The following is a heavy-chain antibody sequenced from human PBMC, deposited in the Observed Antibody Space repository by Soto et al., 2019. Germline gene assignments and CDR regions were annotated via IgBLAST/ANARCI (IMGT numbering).Heavy chain of an antibody. CDR3: AREEDSSGYYYYYYYGMDV. Sequence: EAQLVESGGGLVQPGGSLRLSCAASGFTFSSYSMNWVRQAPGKGLEWVSYISSSSSTIYYADSVKGRFTISRDNAKNSVYLQMNSLRDEDTAVYYCAREEDSSGYYYYYYYGMDVWGQGTTVTVSS. CDR1: GFTFSSYS. D-gene: IGHD3-22*01. J-gene: IGHJ6*02. CDR2: ISSSSSTI. V-gene: IGHV3-48*02.